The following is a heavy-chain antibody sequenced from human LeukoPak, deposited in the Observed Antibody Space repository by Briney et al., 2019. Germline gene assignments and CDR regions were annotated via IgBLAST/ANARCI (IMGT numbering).Heavy chain of an antibody. J-gene: IGHJ5*02. Sequence: PSETLSLTCAVYGGSFSGYYWGWIRQPPGKGLEWIGEINHSGSTNYNPSLKSRVTISVDTSKNQFSLKLSSVTAADTAVYYCARGPRVTMVRGLPRWFDPWGQGTLVTVSS. D-gene: IGHD3-10*01. V-gene: IGHV4-34*01. CDR1: GGSFSGYY. CDR3: ARGPRVTMVRGLPRWFDP. CDR2: INHSGST.